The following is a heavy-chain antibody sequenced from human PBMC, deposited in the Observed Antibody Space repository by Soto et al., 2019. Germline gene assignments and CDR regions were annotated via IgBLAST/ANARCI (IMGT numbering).Heavy chain of an antibody. J-gene: IGHJ4*02. CDR1: GFSLTTSGVG. CDR2: IYWNDVK. Sequence: QITLKESGPTLVKPTQTLTLTCTFSGFSLTTSGVGVGWIRQPPGKALEWLALIYWNDVKRGSPPQKSRLTITKDTSKNQVGLTVTNIDPVDTATYSGAHSAIYTSNWFYFDQWGQGALVTVSS. V-gene: IGHV2-5*01. CDR3: AHSAIYTSNWFYFDQ. D-gene: IGHD6-13*01.